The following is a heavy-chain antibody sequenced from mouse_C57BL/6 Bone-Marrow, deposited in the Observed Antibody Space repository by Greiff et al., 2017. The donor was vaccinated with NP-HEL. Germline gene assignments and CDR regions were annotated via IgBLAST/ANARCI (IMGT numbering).Heavy chain of an antibody. D-gene: IGHD1-1*01. CDR2: IWGDGST. V-gene: IGHV2-3*01. Sequence: VKLMESGPGLVAPSQSLSITCTVSGFSLTSYGVSWVRQPPGKGLEWLGVIWGDGSTNYHSALISRLSISKDNSKSQVFLILNSLQTDDAATYYCASYDNPAWFAYWGQGTLVTVSA. CDR1: GFSLTSYG. CDR3: ASYDNPAWFAY. J-gene: IGHJ3*01.